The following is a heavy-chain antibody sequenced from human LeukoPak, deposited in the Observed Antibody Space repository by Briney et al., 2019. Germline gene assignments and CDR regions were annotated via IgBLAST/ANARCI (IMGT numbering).Heavy chain of an antibody. CDR3: ARLSSDGYFEY. CDR1: VGSISSSS. V-gene: IGHV4-59*08. CDR2: IHYSGIT. D-gene: IGHD6-19*01. Sequence: PSETLSLTCTVSVGSISSSSWSWIRQPPGKGLEWIGHIHYSGITNYNPSLKSRVTISVDTSKNQFSLMLSSVTAADTAVYYCARLSSDGYFEYWGQGTLVTVSS. J-gene: IGHJ4*02.